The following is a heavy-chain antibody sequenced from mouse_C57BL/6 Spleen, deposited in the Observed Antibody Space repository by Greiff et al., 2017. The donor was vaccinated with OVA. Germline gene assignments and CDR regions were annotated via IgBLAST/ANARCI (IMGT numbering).Heavy chain of an antibody. J-gene: IGHJ3*01. CDR1: GYTFTSYW. D-gene: IGHD1-1*01. CDR2: IYPSDSET. V-gene: IGHV1-61*01. Sequence: QVQLQQPGAELVRPGSSVKLSCKASGYTFTSYWMDWVKQRPGQGLEWIGNIYPSDSETHYNQKFKDKATLTVDKSSSTAYMQLSSLTSEDSAVYYCARSYYGSSRGFAYGGQGTRVTVSA. CDR3: ARSYYGSSRGFAY.